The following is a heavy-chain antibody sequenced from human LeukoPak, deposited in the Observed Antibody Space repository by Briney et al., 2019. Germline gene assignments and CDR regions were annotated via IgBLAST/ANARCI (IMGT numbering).Heavy chain of an antibody. CDR2: IHYSGST. CDR3: ARGERLGPDF. J-gene: IGHJ4*02. Sequence: SETLSLTCTVSGDSIIGYYWSWIRQPPGKGLEWIGYIHYSGSTNYNPSLQSRVTISVDTPRSHFSLKLSSATAADTAVYYCARGERLGPDFWGQGTLVTVSS. D-gene: IGHD1-1*01. CDR1: GDSIIGYY. V-gene: IGHV4-59*01.